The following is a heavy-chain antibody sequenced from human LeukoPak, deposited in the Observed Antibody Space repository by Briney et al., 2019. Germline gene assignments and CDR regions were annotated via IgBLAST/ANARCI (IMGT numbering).Heavy chain of an antibody. CDR1: GVPIASHSW. D-gene: IGHD1-14*01. CDR2: IYHTRGA. CDR3: AYNRDFALDN. J-gene: IGHJ4*02. V-gene: IGHV4/OR15-8*01. Sequence: ASETLSLTYAVSGVPIASHSWWSWVRQPPGKGLEWIGEIYHTRGANYKPSLKSRVTMSVDTSNNHFSLKLTSVTAADTAVYFCAYNRDFALDNWGQGTLVTVSS.